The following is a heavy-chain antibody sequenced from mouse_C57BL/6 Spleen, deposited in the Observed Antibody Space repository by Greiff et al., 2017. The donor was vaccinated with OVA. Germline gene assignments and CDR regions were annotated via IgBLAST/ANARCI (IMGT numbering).Heavy chain of an antibody. CDR2: IDPSDSYT. D-gene: IGHD1-1*01. CDR3: ARKNPITTVVADY. CDR1: GYTFTSYW. V-gene: IGHV1-69*01. J-gene: IGHJ2*01. Sequence: QVQLKQPGAELVMPGASVKLSCKASGYTFTSYWMHWVKQRPGQGLEWIGEIDPSDSYTNYNQKFKGKSTLTVDKSSSTAYMQLSSLTSEDSAVYYCARKNPITTVVADYWGQGTTLTVSS.